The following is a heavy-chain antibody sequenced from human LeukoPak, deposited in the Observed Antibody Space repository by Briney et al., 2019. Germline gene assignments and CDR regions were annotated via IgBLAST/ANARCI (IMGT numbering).Heavy chain of an antibody. V-gene: IGHV4-59*01. CDR3: ARGTISMDV. CDR1: GGSIGSYY. J-gene: IGHJ6*03. Sequence: PSETLSLTCTVSGGSIGSYYWSWIRQPPGKGLEWIGYIYYGGNTDHNPSLKSRVSISVDTSKNQVSLQLTSVTAADTAVYYCARGTISMDVWGRGTTVTISS. CDR2: IYYGGNT. D-gene: IGHD3-9*01.